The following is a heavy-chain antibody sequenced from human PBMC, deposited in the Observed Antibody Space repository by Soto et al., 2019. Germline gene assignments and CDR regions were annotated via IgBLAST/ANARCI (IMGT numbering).Heavy chain of an antibody. CDR2: INHSGST. V-gene: IGHV4-34*01. CDR1: GGSFSGYY. CDR3: ERGSGYSGYDFDY. D-gene: IGHD5-12*01. J-gene: IGHJ4*02. Sequence: SETLSLTCAVYGGSFSGYYWSWIRQPPGKGLEWIGEINHSGSTNYNPSLKSRVTISVDTSKNQFSLKLSSVTAADTAVYYCERGSGYSGYDFDYWGQGTLVTVSS.